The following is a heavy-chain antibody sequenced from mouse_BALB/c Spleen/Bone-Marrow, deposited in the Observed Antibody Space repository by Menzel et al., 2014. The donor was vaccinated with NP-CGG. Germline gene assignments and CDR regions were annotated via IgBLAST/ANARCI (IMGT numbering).Heavy chain of an antibody. D-gene: IGHD1-3*01. Sequence: QVQLQQPGAELVRPGSSVKISCKPSGYAFSSYWMNWVKQRPGQGPEWIGQIYPGDGDTNYNGKFKGKATLTADKSSSTAYMHLSSLTSEDSAVYFCARSGYSAMDYWCQGTSVTVSS. CDR1: GYAFSSYW. CDR2: IYPGDGDT. V-gene: IGHV1-80*01. J-gene: IGHJ4*01. CDR3: ARSGYSAMDY.